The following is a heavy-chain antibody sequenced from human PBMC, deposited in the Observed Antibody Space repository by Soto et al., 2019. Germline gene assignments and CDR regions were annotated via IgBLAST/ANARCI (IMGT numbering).Heavy chain of an antibody. CDR2: ISSSSGTI. J-gene: IGHJ5*02. V-gene: IGHV3-48*02. D-gene: IGHD3-16*01. CDR1: GFTFSSYS. Sequence: GGSLRLSCAASGFTFSSYSMNWVRQAPGKGLEWVSYISSSSGTIYYADFVRGRFTISRDNAKNSLYLQMNSLRDEDTAVYYCARDALLWLSGWFDHWGQGTLVTVSS. CDR3: ARDALLWLSGWFDH.